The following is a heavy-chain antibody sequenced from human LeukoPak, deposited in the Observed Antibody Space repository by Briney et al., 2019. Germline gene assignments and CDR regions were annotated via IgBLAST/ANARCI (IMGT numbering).Heavy chain of an antibody. CDR3: AGVVVITTPNDAFDI. D-gene: IGHD3-22*01. V-gene: IGHV1-69*04. CDR1: GGTFSSYA. Sequence: ASVKVSCKASGGTFSSYAINWVRQAPGQGLEWMGRIIPILGIANYAQKFQGRVTITADKSTSTAYMELSSLRSEDTAVYYCAGVVVITTPNDAFDIWGQGTMVSVS. CDR2: IIPILGIA. J-gene: IGHJ3*02.